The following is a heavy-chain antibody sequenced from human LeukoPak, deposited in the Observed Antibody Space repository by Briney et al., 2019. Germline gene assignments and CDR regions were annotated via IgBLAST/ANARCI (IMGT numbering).Heavy chain of an antibody. Sequence: SETPSLTCTVSGYSISSGYYWGWIRQPPGKGLEWIGSIYHSGSTYYNPSLKSRVTISVDTSKNQFSLKLSSVTAAGTAVYYCATTLSSSWYYNWFDPWGQGTLVTVSS. V-gene: IGHV4-38-2*02. CDR3: ATTLSSSWYYNWFDP. CDR1: GYSISSGYY. CDR2: IYHSGST. J-gene: IGHJ5*02. D-gene: IGHD6-13*01.